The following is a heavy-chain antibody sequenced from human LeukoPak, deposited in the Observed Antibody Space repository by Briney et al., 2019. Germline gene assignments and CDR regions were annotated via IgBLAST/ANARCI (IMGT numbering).Heavy chain of an antibody. J-gene: IGHJ5*02. Sequence: GGSLRLSCAASGFTFSSYAMSWVRQAPGKGLEWVSAISGSGGSTYYADSVKGRLTISRDNSKNTLYLQMNSLRAEDTAVYYCARQLPGYYGSGSCGFDPWGQGTLVTVSS. V-gene: IGHV3-23*01. D-gene: IGHD3-10*01. CDR2: ISGSGGST. CDR1: GFTFSSYA. CDR3: ARQLPGYYGSGSCGFDP.